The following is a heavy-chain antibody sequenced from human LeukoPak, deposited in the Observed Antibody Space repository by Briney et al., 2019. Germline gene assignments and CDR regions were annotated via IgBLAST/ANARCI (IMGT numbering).Heavy chain of an antibody. CDR1: GGSFSGYY. V-gene: IGHV4-34*01. CDR3: ARDITIFGVVISGNYYYGMDV. D-gene: IGHD3-3*01. CDR2: INHSGST. J-gene: IGHJ6*02. Sequence: SETLSLTCAVYGGSFSGYYWSRIRQPPGKGLEWIGEINHSGSTNYNPSLKSRVTISVDTSKNQFSLKLSSVTAADTAVYYCARDITIFGVVISGNYYYGMDVWGQGTTVTVSS.